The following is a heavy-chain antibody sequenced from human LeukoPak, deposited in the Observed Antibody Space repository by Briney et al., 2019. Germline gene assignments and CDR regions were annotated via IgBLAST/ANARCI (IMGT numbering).Heavy chain of an antibody. D-gene: IGHD2-21*02. J-gene: IGHJ4*02. CDR3: ARRVTFDY. CDR1: GYSISSGYY. CDR2: IYHSGST. V-gene: IGHV4-38-2*01. Sequence: SETLSLTCAVSGYSISSGYYWGWIRQPPGKGLEWIGSIYHSGSTYYNPSLKSRVTISVDTSKNQFSLKLSSVTAADTAVYYCARRVTFDYWGQGTLVTVCS.